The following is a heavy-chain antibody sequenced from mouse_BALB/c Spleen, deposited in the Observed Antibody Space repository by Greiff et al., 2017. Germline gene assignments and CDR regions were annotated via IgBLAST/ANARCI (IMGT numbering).Heavy chain of an antibody. CDR1: GYTFTSYW. J-gene: IGHJ3*01. CDR2: IFPGTGTT. D-gene: IGHD2-4*01. Sequence: QVHVKQSGAELVKPGASVKLSCKTSGYTFTSYWIQWVKQRPGQGLGWIGEIFPGTGTTYYNEKFKGKATLTIDTSSSTAYMQLSSLTSEDSAVYFCARIGSSTMITTGFAYWGQGTLVTVSA. V-gene: IGHV1S132*01. CDR3: ARIGSSTMITTGFAY.